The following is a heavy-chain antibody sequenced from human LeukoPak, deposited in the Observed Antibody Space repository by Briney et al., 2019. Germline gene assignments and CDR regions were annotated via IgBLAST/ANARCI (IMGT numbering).Heavy chain of an antibody. CDR1: GGSISSYY. CDR3: ARARDGPYYYYGMDV. V-gene: IGHV4-59*01. CDR2: IYYSGST. J-gene: IGHJ6*04. Sequence: SETLSLTCTVSGGSISSYYWSWIRQPPGKGLEWIGYIYYSGSTNYNPSLKSRVTISVDTSKNQFSLKLSSVTAADTAEYYCARARDGPYYYYGMDVWGKGTTVTVSS. D-gene: IGHD5-24*01.